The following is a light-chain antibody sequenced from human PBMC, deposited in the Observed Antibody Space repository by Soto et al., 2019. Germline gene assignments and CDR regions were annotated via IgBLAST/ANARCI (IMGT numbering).Light chain of an antibody. J-gene: IGKJ3*01. Sequence: EIVLTQSPGTLSLSPGERATLSCRASQSVSSNYLTWYQQKPGQAPRLLIYGASSRATGIPDRFSGSGSGADFTLTISTLEPGDFAVYYCQQYCSSPFTFGPGTKVDIK. CDR3: QQYCSSPFT. CDR1: QSVSSNY. V-gene: IGKV3-20*01. CDR2: GAS.